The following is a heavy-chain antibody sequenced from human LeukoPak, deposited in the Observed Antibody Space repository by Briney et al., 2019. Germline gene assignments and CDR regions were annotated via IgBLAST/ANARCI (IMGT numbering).Heavy chain of an antibody. CDR3: AKPKTAYGDYPNSFDY. V-gene: IGHV3-30*18. D-gene: IGHD4-17*01. CDR1: GFTLSSYG. CDR2: ISYDGSNK. Sequence: GRSLRLSCAASGFTLSSYGMHWVRQAPGKGLEWVAVISYDGSNKYYADSVKGRFTISRDNSKNTLYLQMNSLRAEDTAVYYCAKPKTAYGDYPNSFDYWGQGTLVTVSS. J-gene: IGHJ4*02.